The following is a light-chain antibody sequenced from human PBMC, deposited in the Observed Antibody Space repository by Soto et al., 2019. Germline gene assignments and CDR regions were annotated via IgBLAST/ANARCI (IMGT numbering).Light chain of an antibody. CDR3: SSHNSIGTLQV. Sequence: QSVLTQPPSVSGAPGQRVTISCTGSSSSVGAGYDVHWYQQLPGTAPKLLIYGNNNRPSGVPDRFSGSKSGTSASLAITGLQAEDEADYYCSSHNSIGTLQVFGPGTKLTVL. V-gene: IGLV1-40*01. J-gene: IGLJ1*01. CDR2: GNN. CDR1: SSSVGAGYD.